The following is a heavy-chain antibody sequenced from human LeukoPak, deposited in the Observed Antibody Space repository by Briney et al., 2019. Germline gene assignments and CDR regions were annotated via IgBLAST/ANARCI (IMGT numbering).Heavy chain of an antibody. CDR1: GGSISSYY. CDR3: ASFYYGFDY. CDR2: IYYSGST. Sequence: SETLSLTCTVPGGSISSYYWSWIRQPPGKGLEWIGYIYYSGSTNYNPSLKSRVTISVDTSKNQFSLKLSSVTAADTAVYYCASFYYGFDYWGQGTLVTVSS. D-gene: IGHD1-26*01. V-gene: IGHV4-59*01. J-gene: IGHJ4*02.